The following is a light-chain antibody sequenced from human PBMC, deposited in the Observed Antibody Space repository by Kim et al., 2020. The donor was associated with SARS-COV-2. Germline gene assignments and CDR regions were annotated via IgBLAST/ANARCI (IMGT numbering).Light chain of an antibody. J-gene: IGLJ1*01. V-gene: IGLV1-44*01. CDR3: AAWDVSLNGQAV. CDR2: NNN. Sequence: ELTQPPSASGTPGQRVTISCSGSNSNIGSHTVNWYQQLPGAAPRLLICNNNQRPSGVPDRFSGSKSGTSASLAISGLQSEDEADYYCAAWDVSLNGQAVFGTGTKVTVL. CDR1: NSNIGSHT.